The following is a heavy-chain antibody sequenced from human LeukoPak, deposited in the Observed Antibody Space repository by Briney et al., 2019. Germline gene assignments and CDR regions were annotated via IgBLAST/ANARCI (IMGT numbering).Heavy chain of an antibody. Sequence: ASVKVSCKASGYTFTSYXXXXXRQAPGQGXXXXXXXXAYNGXTNYAQKLQGXXXXXXDTSTSTAYMELRSLRSDDTAVYYCARDIDYCSSTSCYFDYWGQGTLVTVSS. CDR3: ARDIDYCSSTSCYFDY. CDR1: GYTFTSYX. CDR2: XXAYNGXT. J-gene: IGHJ4*02. D-gene: IGHD2-2*01. V-gene: IGHV1-18*01.